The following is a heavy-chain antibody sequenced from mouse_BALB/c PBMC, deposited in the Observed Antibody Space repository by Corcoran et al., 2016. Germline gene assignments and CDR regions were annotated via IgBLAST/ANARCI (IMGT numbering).Heavy chain of an antibody. J-gene: IGHJ4*01. CDR1: GYTFTNYG. CDR2: INTYTGEP. Sequence: QIQLVQSGPELKKPGETVKISCKASGYTFTNYGKNWVKQAPGKGLKWMGWINTYTGEPTYADDFKGRFAFSLETSASTAYLQINNLKNEDTATYFCAYGNAMDYWGQGTSVTVSS. CDR3: AYGNAMDY. D-gene: IGHD2-1*01. V-gene: IGHV9-3-1*01.